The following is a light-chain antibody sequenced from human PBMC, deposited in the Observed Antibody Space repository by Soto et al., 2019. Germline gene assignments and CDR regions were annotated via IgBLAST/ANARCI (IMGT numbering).Light chain of an antibody. Sequence: QSVLTQPPSVSEAPRQRVTISCSGSISNIGNNAVNWYQQLPGKAPKLLIYYDDLLPSGVSDRFSGSKSGTSASLAISGLQSEDEADYYCATWDDSLDGPVFGGGTKLTVL. CDR3: ATWDDSLDGPV. CDR1: ISNIGNNA. J-gene: IGLJ2*01. V-gene: IGLV1-36*01. CDR2: YDD.